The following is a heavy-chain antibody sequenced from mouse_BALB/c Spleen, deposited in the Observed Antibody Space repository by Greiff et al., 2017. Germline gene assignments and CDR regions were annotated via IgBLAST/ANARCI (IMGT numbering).Heavy chain of an antibody. Sequence: VQLQQSGAELVKPGASVKLSCTASGFNIKDTYMHWVKQRPGQGLEWIGYINPSSGYTNYNQKFKDKATLTADKSSSTAYMQLSSLTSEDSAVYYCAYDGYPDWFAYWGQGTLVTVSA. D-gene: IGHD2-3*01. J-gene: IGHJ3*01. V-gene: IGHV1S26*01. CDR2: INPSSGYT. CDR1: GFNIKDTY. CDR3: AYDGYPDWFAY.